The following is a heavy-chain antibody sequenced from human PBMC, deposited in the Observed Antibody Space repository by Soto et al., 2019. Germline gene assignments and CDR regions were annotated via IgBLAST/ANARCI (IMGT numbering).Heavy chain of an antibody. V-gene: IGHV4-34*01. J-gene: IGHJ5*02. CDR1: GGSFSGYY. CDR2: INHSGST. D-gene: IGHD2-8*01. CDR3: ARGYCTNGVCYYGLRFDP. Sequence: SETLSLTCAVYGGSFSGYYWSWIRQPPGKGLEWIGEINHSGSTNYNPSLKSRVTISVDTSKNQFSLKLSSVTAADTAVYYCARGYCTNGVCYYGLRFDPWGQGTLVTVSS.